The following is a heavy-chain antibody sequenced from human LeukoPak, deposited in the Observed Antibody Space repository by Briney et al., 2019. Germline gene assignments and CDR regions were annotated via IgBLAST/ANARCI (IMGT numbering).Heavy chain of an antibody. D-gene: IGHD3-10*01. CDR1: GGSISSSSYY. J-gene: IGHJ4*02. Sequence: SETLSLTCTVSGGSISSSSYYWGWIRRPPGKGLEWIGSIFYSGSTFYDPSLKSRVTMSVDTSKNQFSLRLSSVTAADTAVYFCARHRRNYYGTGGSPFDFWGQGILVTVSS. CDR2: IFYSGST. CDR3: ARHRRNYYGTGGSPFDF. V-gene: IGHV4-39*01.